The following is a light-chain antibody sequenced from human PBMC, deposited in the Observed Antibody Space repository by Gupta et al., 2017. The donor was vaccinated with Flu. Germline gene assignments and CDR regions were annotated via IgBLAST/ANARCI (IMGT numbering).Light chain of an antibody. CDR3: QQDNSYSET. Sequence: DIQMTQSPSTLSASVLDRVTITFRASQSISSWLAWYQQKPVKAPKLLIYKASSLESGVPSRFSGSGSGTDFTLTISSLQPDDFATYYCQQDNSYSETFGQGTKVEIK. CDR1: QSISSW. CDR2: KAS. V-gene: IGKV1-5*03. J-gene: IGKJ1*01.